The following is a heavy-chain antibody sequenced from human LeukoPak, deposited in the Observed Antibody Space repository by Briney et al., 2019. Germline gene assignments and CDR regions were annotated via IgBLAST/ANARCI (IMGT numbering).Heavy chain of an antibody. J-gene: IGHJ4*02. CDR2: ISLYNGNT. CDR3: ARGLVTYYDFWSSYSTFEY. D-gene: IGHD3-3*01. CDR1: GYTFTNYG. Sequence: ASVKVSCKASGYTFTNYGITWIRQAPGQGLEWMGWISLYNGNTNYAQKLQGRVTMTTDTSTSTAYMELRSLRSDDTAVYYCARGLVTYYDFWSSYSTFEYWGQGTLVTVSS. V-gene: IGHV1-18*01.